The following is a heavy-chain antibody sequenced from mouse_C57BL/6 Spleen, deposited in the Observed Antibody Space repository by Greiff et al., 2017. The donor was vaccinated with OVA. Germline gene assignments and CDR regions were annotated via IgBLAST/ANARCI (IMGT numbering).Heavy chain of an antibody. Sequence: QVQLKQPGAELVKPGASVKMSCKASGYTFTSYWITWVKQRPGHGLEWIGDIYPGSGSTNYHEKFTSKATLTVDTTSSTAYMQLSSLTSEDSAVYYCARRDYYGSSNGYWGQGTTLTVSS. J-gene: IGHJ2*01. CDR1: GYTFTSYW. D-gene: IGHD1-1*01. CDR2: IYPGSGST. CDR3: ARRDYYGSSNGY. V-gene: IGHV1-55*01.